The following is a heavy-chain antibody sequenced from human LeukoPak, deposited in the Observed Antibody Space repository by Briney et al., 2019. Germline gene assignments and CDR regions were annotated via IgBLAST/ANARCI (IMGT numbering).Heavy chain of an antibody. CDR1: GFTFSSYG. V-gene: IGHV3-33*03. Sequence: GGSLRLSCAASGFTFSSYGMHWVRQAPGKGLEWVAVIWYDGSNKYYADSVKGRFTISRDNAKNSLYLQMNSLRAEDTAVYYCARRQTVAGPNWFDPWGQGTLVTVSS. CDR2: IWYDGSNK. J-gene: IGHJ5*02. D-gene: IGHD6-19*01. CDR3: ARRQTVAGPNWFDP.